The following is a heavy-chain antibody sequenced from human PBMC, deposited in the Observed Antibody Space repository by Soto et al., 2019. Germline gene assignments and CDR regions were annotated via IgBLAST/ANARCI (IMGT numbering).Heavy chain of an antibody. Sequence: SETLSLTCTVSGGSISSGVYYWSWIRQHPGKGLEWIGYIYYSGSTYYNPSLKSRVTISVDTSKNQFSLKLSSVTAADTAVYYCASGVVVPAAIRPYYYGMDVWGQGTTVTVSS. CDR2: IYYSGST. J-gene: IGHJ6*02. D-gene: IGHD2-2*02. V-gene: IGHV4-31*03. CDR1: GGSISSGVYY. CDR3: ASGVVVPAAIRPYYYGMDV.